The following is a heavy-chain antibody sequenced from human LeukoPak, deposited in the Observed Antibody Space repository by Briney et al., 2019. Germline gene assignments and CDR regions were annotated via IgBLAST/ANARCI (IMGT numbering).Heavy chain of an antibody. Sequence: ASVKVSCKASGYTFTSYGISWVRQAPGQGLEWMGWISAYNGNTNYAQKLQGRVTMTTDTSTSTAYMELRSLRSDDTAVYYCARDRMVSGWYADPHYYYYYMDVWGKGTTVTVSS. J-gene: IGHJ6*03. D-gene: IGHD6-19*01. V-gene: IGHV1-18*01. CDR3: ARDRMVSGWYADPHYYYYYMDV. CDR1: GYTFTSYG. CDR2: ISAYNGNT.